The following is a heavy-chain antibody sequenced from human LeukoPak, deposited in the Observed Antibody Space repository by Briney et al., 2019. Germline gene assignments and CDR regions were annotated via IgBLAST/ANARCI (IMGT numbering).Heavy chain of an antibody. Sequence: PGGSLRLSCAASGFTVSSNYMNWVRQTPGKGLEWVSVLYSGDSTYYADSVKGRSTISRDNSKNTLYLQMNSLRAEDTAVYYCTRGLGHFDYWGQGTLVTVSS. CDR2: LYSGDST. V-gene: IGHV3-53*01. CDR1: GFTVSSNY. J-gene: IGHJ4*02. CDR3: TRGLGHFDY.